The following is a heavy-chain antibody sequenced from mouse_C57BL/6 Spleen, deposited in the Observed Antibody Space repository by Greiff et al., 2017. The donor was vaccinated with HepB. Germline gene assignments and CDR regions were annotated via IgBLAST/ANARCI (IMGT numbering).Heavy chain of an antibody. CDR2: ISDGGSYT. D-gene: IGHD2-14*01. J-gene: IGHJ4*01. CDR3: ARDEEYDGRDYYAMDY. CDR1: GFTFSSYA. Sequence: EVQVVESGGGLVKPGGSLKLSCAASGFTFSSYAMSWVRQTPEKRLEWVATISDGGSYTYYPDNVKGRFTISRDNAKNNLYLQMSHLKSEDTAMYYCARDEEYDGRDYYAMDYWGQGTSVTVSS. V-gene: IGHV5-4*01.